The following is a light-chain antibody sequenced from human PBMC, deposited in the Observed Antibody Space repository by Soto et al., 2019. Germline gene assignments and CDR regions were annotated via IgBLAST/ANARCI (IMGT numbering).Light chain of an antibody. J-gene: IGKJ4*01. CDR1: QAINNY. Sequence: DIQMTQSPSSLSASVGDRVTLTCRASQAINNYLAWYQQKPGEVPKLLIYAASTLQSGVPSRFSGSGSGKDFTLTISSLQPEDVATYYCQKYNSAPTFGGGTKVEI. CDR3: QKYNSAPT. V-gene: IGKV1-27*01. CDR2: AAS.